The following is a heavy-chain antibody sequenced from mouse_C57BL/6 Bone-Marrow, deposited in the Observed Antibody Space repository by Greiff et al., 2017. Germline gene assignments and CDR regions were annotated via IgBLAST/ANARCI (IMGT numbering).Heavy chain of an antibody. Sequence: QVQLQQSGPELVKPGASVKISCKASGYTFTDYYINWVKQRPGQGLEWIGWIFPGSGSTYYNEKFKGKATLTVDKSSSTAYMLLSSLTSEDSAVYFCARERNYGYPYWYFDVWGTGTTVTVSS. CDR1: GYTFTDYY. CDR3: ARERNYGYPYWYFDV. V-gene: IGHV1-75*01. J-gene: IGHJ1*03. CDR2: IFPGSGST. D-gene: IGHD2-2*01.